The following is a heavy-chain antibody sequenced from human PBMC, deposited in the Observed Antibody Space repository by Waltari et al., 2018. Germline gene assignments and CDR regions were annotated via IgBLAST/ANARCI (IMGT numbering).Heavy chain of an antibody. CDR3: TTGYCSSTSCYV. CDR2: IKSKTDGGTT. V-gene: IGHV3-15*01. Sequence: EVQLVESGGGLVKPGGSLRLSCAASGFTFSNAWLSWVRQAPGKGLEWVGRIKSKTDGGTTDYAAPVKGRFTISRDDSKNTLYLQMNSLKTEDTAVYYCTTGYCSSTSCYVWGQGTTVTVSS. J-gene: IGHJ6*02. D-gene: IGHD2-2*01. CDR1: GFTFSNAW.